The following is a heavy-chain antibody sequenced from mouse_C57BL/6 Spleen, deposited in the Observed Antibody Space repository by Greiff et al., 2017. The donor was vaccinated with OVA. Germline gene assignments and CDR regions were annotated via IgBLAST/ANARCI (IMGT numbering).Heavy chain of an antibody. CDR1: GYTFTDYN. CDR2: INPNNGGP. V-gene: IGHV1-22*01. CDR3: AREDTMVTTRAMDY. Sequence: VQLQQSGPELVKPGASVKMSCKASGYTFTDYNMHWVKQSHGKSLEWIGYINPNNGGPSYTQKFKGKATLTVNKSSSTAYMELRSLTSEDSAVYYCAREDTMVTTRAMDYWGQGTSVTVSS. J-gene: IGHJ4*01. D-gene: IGHD2-2*01.